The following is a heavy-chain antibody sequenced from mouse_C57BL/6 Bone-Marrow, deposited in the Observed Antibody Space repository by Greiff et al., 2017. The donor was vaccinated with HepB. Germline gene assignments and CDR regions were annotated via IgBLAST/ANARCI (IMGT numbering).Heavy chain of an antibody. V-gene: IGHV1-82*01. CDR2: IYPGDGDT. J-gene: IGHJ3*01. Sequence: QVQLQESGPELVKPGASVKISCKASGYAFSSSWMNWVKQRPGKGLEWIGRIYPGDGDTNYNGKFKGKATLTADKSSSTAYMQLISLTSEDSAVYFCARSIITTVEFAYWGQGTLVTVSA. CDR1: GYAFSSSW. CDR3: ARSIITTVEFAY. D-gene: IGHD1-1*01.